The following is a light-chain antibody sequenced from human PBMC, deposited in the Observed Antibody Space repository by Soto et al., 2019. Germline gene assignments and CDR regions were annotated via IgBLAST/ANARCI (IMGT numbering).Light chain of an antibody. CDR3: QQYKDWRT. CDR1: QSVGSN. Sequence: EIVMTQSPATLSVSPGERVTLSCRASQSVGSNLAWYQQKPGQTPRLLVFGASTRATGIPARFSGSGSGTEFTLTISSLQSEDLAVYYCQQYKDWRTFGQGTKVEIK. CDR2: GAS. V-gene: IGKV3-15*01. J-gene: IGKJ1*01.